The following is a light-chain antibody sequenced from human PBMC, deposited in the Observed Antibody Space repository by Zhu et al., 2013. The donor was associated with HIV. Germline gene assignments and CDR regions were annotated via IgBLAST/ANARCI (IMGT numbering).Light chain of an antibody. CDR2: EVS. Sequence: QSALTQPASVSGSPGQSLTISCAGTSSDVGTYNLVSWYQHHPGKAPKLMFYEVSNRPSGVSNRFSVSKSGNTASLTISGLQAEDEADYYCSSYTSSSTLVFGTGTKVTVL. V-gene: IGLV2-14*02. CDR1: SSDVGTYNL. CDR3: SSYTSSSTLV. J-gene: IGLJ1*01.